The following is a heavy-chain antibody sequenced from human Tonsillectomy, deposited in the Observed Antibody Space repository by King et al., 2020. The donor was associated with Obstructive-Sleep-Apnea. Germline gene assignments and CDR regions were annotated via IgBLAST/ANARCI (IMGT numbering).Heavy chain of an antibody. J-gene: IGHJ4*02. CDR3: ARGFLEWSSFDY. CDR2: ISYSGGT. Sequence: QLQESGPGLVKPSETLSLTCTVSGGSISSSSYYWGWIRQPPGKGLEWIGSISYSGGTSYNPSLKSRDTISVDTSKNQFSLKLSSVTAADTAVYYCARGFLEWSSFDYWGQGTLVTVSS. CDR1: GGSISSSSYY. D-gene: IGHD3-3*01. V-gene: IGHV4-39*07.